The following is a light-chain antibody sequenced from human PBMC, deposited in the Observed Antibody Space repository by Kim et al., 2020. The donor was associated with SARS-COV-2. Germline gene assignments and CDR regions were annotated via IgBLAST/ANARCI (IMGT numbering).Light chain of an antibody. CDR1: QGIGNY. J-gene: IGKJ4*01. CDR2: DAS. CDR3: QQYDLYPLT. Sequence: DIQMTQSPSSLSASIGDRVTITCRASQGIGNYLAWFQQKPGEAPKSLIYDASSLQSGVPSKFSGSGSGRDFTLTISSLQPEDCATYYCQQYDLYPLTFGGETKVDIK. V-gene: IGKV1-16*02.